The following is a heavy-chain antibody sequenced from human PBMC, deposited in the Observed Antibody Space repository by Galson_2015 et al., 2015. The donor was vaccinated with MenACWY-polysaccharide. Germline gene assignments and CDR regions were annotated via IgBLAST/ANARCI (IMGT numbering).Heavy chain of an antibody. J-gene: IGHJ4*02. CDR1: GFTFSSYA. CDR3: AKALVVVVTNDY. CDR2: ISGSGGRT. Sequence: SLRLSCAASGFTFSSYAMGWVRQAPGKGLEWVSAISGSGGRTYSADSMKGRFTISRDNSKNTLYLQMDSLRAEDTAVYYCAKALVVVVTNDYWGQGTLVTVSS. V-gene: IGHV3-23*01. D-gene: IGHD3-22*01.